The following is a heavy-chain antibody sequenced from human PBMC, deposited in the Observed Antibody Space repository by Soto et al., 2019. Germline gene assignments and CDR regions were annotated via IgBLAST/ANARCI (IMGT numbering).Heavy chain of an antibody. CDR1: GFTFSSYW. J-gene: IGHJ4*02. CDR3: VRYPRSVGGSYRPDY. D-gene: IGHD3-16*02. V-gene: IGHV3-74*01. CDR2: INSDGSIT. Sequence: VGSLRLSCAASGFTFSSYWMHWVRQVPEKGLVWVSRINSDGSITNYADAVKGRFTISRDNVKNTLYLQMNSLRAEVTAVYYCVRYPRSVGGSYRPDYWGQGTLVTVSS.